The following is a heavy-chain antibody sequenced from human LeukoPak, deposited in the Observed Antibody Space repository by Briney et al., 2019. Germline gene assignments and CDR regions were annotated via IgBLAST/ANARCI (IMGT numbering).Heavy chain of an antibody. Sequence: GGSLRLSCAASGFTFSSYAMHWVRQAPGKGLEYVSAISSNGGSTYYANSVKGRFTISRDNSKNTLYLQMGSLRAEDMAVYYCAREGSSGWYRGVFDYWGQGTLVTVSS. J-gene: IGHJ4*02. CDR2: ISSNGGST. CDR1: GFTFSSYA. CDR3: AREGSSGWYRGVFDY. V-gene: IGHV3-64*01. D-gene: IGHD6-19*01.